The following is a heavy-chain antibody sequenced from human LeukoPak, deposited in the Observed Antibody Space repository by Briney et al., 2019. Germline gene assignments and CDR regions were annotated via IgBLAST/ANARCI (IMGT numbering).Heavy chain of an antibody. V-gene: IGHV3-7*01. Sequence: GGSLRLSCAASGFTFSSYWMNWVRQAPGKGLEWVANIKQDGSEKYYVDSVKGRFTISRDNAKNSLYLQMNSLRAEDTAVYYCARDRGSSSSSKVHWGQGTLVTVSS. CDR3: ARDRGSSSSSKVH. D-gene: IGHD6-6*01. CDR2: IKQDGSEK. CDR1: GFTFSSYW. J-gene: IGHJ4*02.